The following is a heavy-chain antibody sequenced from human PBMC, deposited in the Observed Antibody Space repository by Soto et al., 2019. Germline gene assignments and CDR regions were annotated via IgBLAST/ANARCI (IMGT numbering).Heavy chain of an antibody. D-gene: IGHD2-15*01. CDR1: GFTFSSYW. V-gene: IGHV3-74*01. Sequence: PGGSLRLSCAASGFTFSSYWMHWVRQAPGKGLVWVSRINSDGSSPSYADSVKGRFTISRDNAKNTLYLQMNSLRAEDTAVYYCVRTSLVVAAATREDYWGQGTLVTVSS. CDR3: VRTSLVVAAATREDY. J-gene: IGHJ4*02. CDR2: INSDGSSP.